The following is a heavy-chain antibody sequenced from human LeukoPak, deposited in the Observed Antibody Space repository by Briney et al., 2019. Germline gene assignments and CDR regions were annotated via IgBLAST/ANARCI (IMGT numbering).Heavy chain of an antibody. CDR3: ARDVGTALVTGDY. CDR2: IYASGST. D-gene: IGHD5-18*01. J-gene: IGHJ4*02. CDR1: GASISSYY. Sequence: SETLSLTCTVSGASISSYYWSWIRQSAGKGLEWIGRIYASGSTNYNPSLKSRVTISVDKSKNQLSLKLISVTAADTAVYYCARDVGTALVTGDYWGQGTLVTVSS. V-gene: IGHV4-4*07.